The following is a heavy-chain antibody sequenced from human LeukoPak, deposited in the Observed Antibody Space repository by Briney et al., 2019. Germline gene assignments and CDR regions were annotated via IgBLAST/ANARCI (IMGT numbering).Heavy chain of an antibody. D-gene: IGHD3-9*01. V-gene: IGHV1-69*13. Sequence: GASVKVSCKASRGTFSSYAISWVRQAPGQGLEWMGGIIPIFGTANYAQKFQGRVTITADESTSTAYMELSSLRSEDTAVYYCARDLGRAYYDILTGYPRAHYGMDVWGKGTTVTVSS. CDR2: IIPIFGTA. CDR3: ARDLGRAYYDILTGYPRAHYGMDV. CDR1: RGTFSSYA. J-gene: IGHJ6*04.